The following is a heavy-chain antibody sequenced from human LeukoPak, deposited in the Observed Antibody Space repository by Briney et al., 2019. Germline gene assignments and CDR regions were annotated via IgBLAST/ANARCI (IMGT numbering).Heavy chain of an antibody. CDR2: INDSGST. CDR3: AELGITMIGGV. J-gene: IGHJ6*04. CDR1: SVSFSGYY. V-gene: IGHV4-34*01. D-gene: IGHD3-10*02. Sequence: SETLSLTCAVYSVSFSGYYWSWIRQPPGKGLEWIGDINDSGSTNYNPSVKSRVTISVDTSKNQFSLKLSSVTAADTAVYYCAELGITMIGGVWGKGTTVTISS.